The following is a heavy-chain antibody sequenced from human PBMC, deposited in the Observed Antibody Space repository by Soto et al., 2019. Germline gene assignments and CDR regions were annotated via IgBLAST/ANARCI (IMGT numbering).Heavy chain of an antibody. CDR2: IDPSDSYT. Sequence: GESLKISCKGSGYSFTSYWISWVRQMPGKGLEWMGRIDPSDSYTNYSPSFQGHVTISADKSISTAYLQWSSLKASDTAMYYCARVYSSSWYDYDAFDIWGQGTMVTVSS. D-gene: IGHD6-13*01. CDR3: ARVYSSSWYDYDAFDI. V-gene: IGHV5-10-1*01. J-gene: IGHJ3*02. CDR1: GYSFTSYW.